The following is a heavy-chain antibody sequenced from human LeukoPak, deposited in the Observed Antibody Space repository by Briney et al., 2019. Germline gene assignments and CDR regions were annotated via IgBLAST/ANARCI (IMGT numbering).Heavy chain of an antibody. CDR3: ARVSVPAAKGAFGI. CDR2: IFTSGST. D-gene: IGHD2-2*01. V-gene: IGHV4-4*07. CDR1: GGSISSYH. J-gene: IGHJ3*02. Sequence: PSETLSLTCSVSGGSISSYHWSWIRQPAGKGLEWIGRIFTSGSTDYNPSLKSRVTISVDKSTNQFSLKLSSVTAADTAVYYCARVSVPAAKGAFGIWGQGTMVTVSS.